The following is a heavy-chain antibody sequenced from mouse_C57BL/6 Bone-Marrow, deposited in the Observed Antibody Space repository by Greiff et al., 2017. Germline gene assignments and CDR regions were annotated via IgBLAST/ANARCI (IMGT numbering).Heavy chain of an antibody. CDR3: ARSSLLNMDY. J-gene: IGHJ4*01. CDR1: GFTFSDYG. D-gene: IGHD2-10*01. CDR2: ISSGCSTI. V-gene: IGHV5-17*01. Sequence: EVQLQESGGGLVKPGGSLTLSCAASGFTFSDYGMHWVRQAPEKGLELVSYISSGCSTIYYADTVKGRFTISRDNAKNTLFLQMTSLRSEDTAMYYCARSSLLNMDYWGQGTSVTVAS.